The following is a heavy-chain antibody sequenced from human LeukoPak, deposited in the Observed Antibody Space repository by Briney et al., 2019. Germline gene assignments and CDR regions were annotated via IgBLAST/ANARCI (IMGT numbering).Heavy chain of an antibody. Sequence: GGSLRLSCAASGFTFGSHWMSWVRQAPGKGLEWVANIKQDGSEKYYVDSVKDRFTISRDNAKNSVYLQMNSLRAEDTAVYYYARVGEGFHMDVWGKGTTVTVSS. CDR3: ARVGEGFHMDV. V-gene: IGHV3-7*01. D-gene: IGHD3-10*01. CDR1: GFTFGSHW. J-gene: IGHJ6*03. CDR2: IKQDGSEK.